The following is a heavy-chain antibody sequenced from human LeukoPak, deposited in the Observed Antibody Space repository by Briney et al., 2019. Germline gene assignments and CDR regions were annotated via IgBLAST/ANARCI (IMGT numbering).Heavy chain of an antibody. V-gene: IGHV4-34*01. D-gene: IGHD3-22*01. CDR2: IDDYTGNT. CDR3: ARGRVAKIVVVHSFQYGMDV. Sequence: SETLSLTCDVFGGSFTDYFWTWIRQSPGKGLEWIGEIDDYTGNTNYNPSLNSRVSISLEKSKNQFSLELRSVTAADTAVYYCARGRVAKIVVVHSFQYGMDVWGQGTTVTVSS. J-gene: IGHJ6*02. CDR1: GGSFTDYF.